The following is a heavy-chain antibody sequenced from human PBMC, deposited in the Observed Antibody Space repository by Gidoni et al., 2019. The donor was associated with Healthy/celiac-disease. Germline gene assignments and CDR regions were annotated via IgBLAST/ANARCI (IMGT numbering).Heavy chain of an antibody. V-gene: IGHV4-4*07. J-gene: IGHJ5*02. CDR3: ARCGYSYGRSWFDP. CDR1: GGSISSYY. D-gene: IGHD5-18*01. Sequence: QVQLQESGPGLVKPSETLSLTYTVSGGSISSYYWRCIRQPAGKGLEWIERIYTSGSTNYNPSLKIRVTMSVDTSKNQFSLKLSSVTAAETAVYYCARCGYSYGRSWFDPWGQGTLVTVSS. CDR2: IYTSGST.